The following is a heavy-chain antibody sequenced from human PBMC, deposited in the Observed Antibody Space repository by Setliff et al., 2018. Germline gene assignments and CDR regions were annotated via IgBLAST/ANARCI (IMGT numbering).Heavy chain of an antibody. D-gene: IGHD2-2*01. CDR1: GGSISSSSYY. CDR2: IXXSGXX. Sequence: SETLSLTCTVSGGSISSSSYYWGWIRQPPGKGPEWIGXIXXSGXXYYNPSXXSRVTISVDTSKNQFSLKLSPVTAADTAVYYCARVKIAILPAAIDYWGQGTLVTVSS. CDR3: ARVKIAILPAAIDY. J-gene: IGHJ4*02. V-gene: IGHV4-39*07.